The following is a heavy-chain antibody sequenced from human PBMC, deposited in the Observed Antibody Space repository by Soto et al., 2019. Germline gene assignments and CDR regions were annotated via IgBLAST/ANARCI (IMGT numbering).Heavy chain of an antibody. Sequence: QVQLVESGGGVVQPGRSLRLSCAASGFTFSSYAMHWVRQAPGKGLEWVAVISYDGSKKYYADSVKGRFTISRDNYKNALYLPMNSLRAEDTAVYYWSRGSGYESDRADYWGQGTLVTVSS. CDR3: SRGSGYESDRADY. D-gene: IGHD5-12*01. CDR1: GFTFSSYA. CDR2: ISYDGSKK. J-gene: IGHJ4*02. V-gene: IGHV3-30-3*01.